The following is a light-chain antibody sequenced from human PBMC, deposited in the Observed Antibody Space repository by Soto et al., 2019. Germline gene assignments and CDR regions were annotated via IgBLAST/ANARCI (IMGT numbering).Light chain of an antibody. Sequence: DIQMTQSPSTLSASVGERVTITCRASQSISTWLAWYQQKPGKASKVVIYKASTLESGVPSRFSGSGSGTEFTLTIISLQPDDFATYYCQQYNSYSRTFGQGTKVDIK. J-gene: IGKJ1*01. CDR1: QSISTW. CDR2: KAS. CDR3: QQYNSYSRT. V-gene: IGKV1-5*03.